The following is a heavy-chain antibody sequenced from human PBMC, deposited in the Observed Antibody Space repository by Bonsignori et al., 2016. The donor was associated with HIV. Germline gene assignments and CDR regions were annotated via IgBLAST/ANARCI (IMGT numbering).Heavy chain of an antibody. D-gene: IGHD1-26*01. V-gene: IGHV4-38-2*01. CDR3: VLARKLGAFDI. Sequence: WIRQPPGKGLEWIGSLSHSGNIYYSPSLMSRVTILVDTSKTRFSLKLSSVTAADTAVYYCVLARKLGAFDIWGQGTMVTVSS. J-gene: IGHJ3*02. CDR2: LSHSGNI.